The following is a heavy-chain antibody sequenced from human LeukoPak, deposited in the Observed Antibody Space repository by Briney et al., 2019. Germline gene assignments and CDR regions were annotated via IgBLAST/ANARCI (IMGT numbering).Heavy chain of an antibody. Sequence: PGGSLRLSCAASGFTSSSYWMHWVRQAPGKGLVWVSRMNSDGSSTSYADSVKGRFTISRDNAKNTLYLQMNSLRAEDTAVYYCARGLVPGYCSSTSCYWTNDYYMDVWGKGTTVTVSS. V-gene: IGHV3-74*01. CDR3: ARGLVPGYCSSTSCYWTNDYYMDV. CDR2: MNSDGSST. D-gene: IGHD2-2*01. CDR1: GFTSSSYW. J-gene: IGHJ6*03.